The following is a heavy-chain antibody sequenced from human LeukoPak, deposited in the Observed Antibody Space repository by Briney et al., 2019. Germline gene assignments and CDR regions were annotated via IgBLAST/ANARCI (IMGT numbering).Heavy chain of an antibody. CDR3: TRVHRYYNDY. CDR2: SRNKANSYTT. J-gene: IGHJ4*02. D-gene: IGHD3-10*01. Sequence: PGGSLRLSCAASGFTFSSYNMNWVRQAPGKGLEWVGRSRNKANSYTTEYAASVKGRFTISRDDSKNSLYLQMNSLKIEDTAVYYCTRVHRYYNDYWGRGTLVTVSS. V-gene: IGHV3-72*01. CDR1: GFTFSSYN.